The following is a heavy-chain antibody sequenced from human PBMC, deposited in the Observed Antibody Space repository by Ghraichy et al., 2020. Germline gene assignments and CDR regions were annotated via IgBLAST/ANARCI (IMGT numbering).Heavy chain of an antibody. J-gene: IGHJ4*02. V-gene: IGHV4-30-2*01. CDR3: ARGGDSSGYDYRFDY. Sequence: SETLSLTCAVSGGSISSGGHSWSWIRQPPGKGLEWIGYIYHSGSTYYNPSLKSRVTISVDRSKNQFSLKLSSVTAADTAVYYCARGGDSSGYDYRFDYWGQGTLVTVSS. D-gene: IGHD3-22*01. CDR1: GGSISSGGHS. CDR2: IYHSGST.